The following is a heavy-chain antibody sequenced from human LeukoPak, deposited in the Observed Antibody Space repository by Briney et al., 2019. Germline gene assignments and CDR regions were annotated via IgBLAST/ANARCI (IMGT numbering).Heavy chain of an antibody. CDR2: INHSGST. J-gene: IGHJ4*02. D-gene: IGHD3-16*02. CDR3: ARVRGYDYVWGSYRFDH. CDR1: GGSFSGYY. Sequence: PSETLSLTCAVYGGSFSGYYWSWIRQPPGKGLEWIGEINHSGSTNYNPSLKSRVTISVDTSKNQFSLKLSSVTAADTAVYYCARVRGYDYVWGSYRFDHWGQGTLVTVSS. V-gene: IGHV4-34*01.